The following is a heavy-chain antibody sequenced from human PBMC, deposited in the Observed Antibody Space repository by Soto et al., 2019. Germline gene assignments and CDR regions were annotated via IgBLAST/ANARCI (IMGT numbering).Heavy chain of an antibody. CDR3: ARVSTWDYGSGRMDV. CDR2: ICYSGST. V-gene: IGHV4-30-4*01. D-gene: IGHD3-10*01. J-gene: IGHJ6*04. CDR1: GGSISSGDYC. Sequence: QVQLQESGPGLVKPSQTLSLTCTVSGGSISSGDYCWSWIRQPPGKGLEWIGYICYSGSTYYNPSLKSRVPISLDTSKNQFSLKLSSVTAADTAVYYCARVSTWDYGSGRMDVCGEGTTVTVSS.